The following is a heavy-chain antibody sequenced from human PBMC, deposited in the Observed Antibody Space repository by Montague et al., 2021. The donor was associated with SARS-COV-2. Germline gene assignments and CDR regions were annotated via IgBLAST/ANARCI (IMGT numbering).Heavy chain of an antibody. CDR3: ARGMAPEGRWFDS. J-gene: IGHJ5*01. D-gene: IGHD2-2*01. CDR1: GGSISGYY. V-gene: IGHV4-4*07. CDR2: IFVGAST. Sequence: SETLSLTCSVSGGSISGYYWSWVRQAAGKRLEWIVRIFVGASTDYNPSLMGRFSLSGDKSKNQFSLKVTSVTAADTAIYYCARGMAPEGRWFDSWGHGMLVTVSS.